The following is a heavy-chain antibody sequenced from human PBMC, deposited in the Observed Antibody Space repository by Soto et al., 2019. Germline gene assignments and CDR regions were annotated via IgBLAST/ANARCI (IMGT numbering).Heavy chain of an antibody. V-gene: IGHV1-58*02. CDR3: AAVSTTPTGSSSSEFFFDY. CDR1: GYTFTGYY. Sequence: LVKVSCKASGYTFTGYYMHWGRQAPGQGFEWIGWIIVSSGNTNYAQKFQERVTITRDMSTSTAYMELSSLRSEDTAVYYCAAVSTTPTGSSSSEFFFDYWGQGTLVTVSS. J-gene: IGHJ4*02. CDR2: IIVSSGNT. D-gene: IGHD6-6*01.